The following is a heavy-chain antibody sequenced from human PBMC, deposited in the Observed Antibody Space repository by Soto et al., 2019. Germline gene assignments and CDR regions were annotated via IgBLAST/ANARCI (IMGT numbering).Heavy chain of an antibody. CDR2: IYSGGST. V-gene: IGHV3-66*01. CDR3: ARDPRSHAAAY. Sequence: GGSLRLSRAASGFTVSSNYMSWVRQAPGKGLEWVSVIYSGGSTYYADSVKGRFTISRDNSKNTLYLQMNSLRAEDTAVYYCARDPRSHAAAYWGQGTLVTVSS. J-gene: IGHJ4*02. D-gene: IGHD3-16*01. CDR1: GFTVSSNY.